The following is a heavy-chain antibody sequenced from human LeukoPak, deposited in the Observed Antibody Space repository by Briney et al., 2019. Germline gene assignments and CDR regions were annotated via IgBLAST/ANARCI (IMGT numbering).Heavy chain of an antibody. CDR2: IYYSGST. CDR1: GGSISSSSYY. V-gene: IGHV4-39*07. D-gene: IGHD2-15*01. J-gene: IGHJ3*02. Sequence: SETLSLACTVSGGSISSSSYYWGWIRQPPGKGLEWIGSIYYSGSTYYNPSLKSRVTISVDTSKNQFSLKLSSVTAADTAVYYCARDGGTKGGIWGQGTMVTVSS. CDR3: ARDGGTKGGI.